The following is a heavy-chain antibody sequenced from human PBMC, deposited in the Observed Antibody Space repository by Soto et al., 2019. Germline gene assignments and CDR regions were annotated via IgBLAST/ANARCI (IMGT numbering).Heavy chain of an antibody. CDR1: GYTFSTYW. J-gene: IGHJ4*02. CDR2: IYPDDSDT. V-gene: IGHV5-51*01. D-gene: IGHD3-3*01. CDR3: ARRPSIIDFWSSDSQGWGIL. Sequence: DVQLEQSGAECKKPGESLKISCKASGYTFSTYWIGWVRQMPGKGLEWMGIIYPDDSDTRYSPSFQGQVTISADKSINTAYLQWTSLKASDTAMYYCARRPSIIDFWSSDSQGWGILWGQGTLVTVSS.